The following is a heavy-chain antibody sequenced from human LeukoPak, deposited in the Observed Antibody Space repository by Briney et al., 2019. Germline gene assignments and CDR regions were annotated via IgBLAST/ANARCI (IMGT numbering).Heavy chain of an antibody. D-gene: IGHD1-26*01. CDR2: IYYSGSA. V-gene: IGHV4-59*12. CDR3: ARAPLSGTYYTDAFDI. J-gene: IGHJ3*02. CDR1: GASISSYY. Sequence: SETLSLACTVSGASISSYYWSWIRQPPGKRLEWIGYIYYSGSANYNPSLKSRVTISVDTSKNQFSLTLTSVTAADTAVYFCARAPLSGTYYTDAFDIWGQGTMVTVSS.